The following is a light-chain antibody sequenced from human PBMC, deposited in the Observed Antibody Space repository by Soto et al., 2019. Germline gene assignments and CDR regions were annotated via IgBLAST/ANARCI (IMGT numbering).Light chain of an antibody. Sequence: QSVLTQPASVSGSPAQSITISCTGTTSDVGTYNLVSWYQHHPGKAPQLIIFEVTKRPSGPSDRFSGSKSGNTASLTIAGLLGEDEADYYCCSFAGRSAPTSVIGTGSKVTVL. CDR2: EVT. CDR1: TSDVGTYNL. J-gene: IGLJ1*01. CDR3: CSFAGRSAPTSV. V-gene: IGLV2-23*02.